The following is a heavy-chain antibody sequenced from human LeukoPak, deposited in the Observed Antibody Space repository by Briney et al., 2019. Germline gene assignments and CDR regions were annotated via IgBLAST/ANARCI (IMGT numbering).Heavy chain of an antibody. D-gene: IGHD3-22*01. CDR1: GGSISSSSYY. J-gene: IGHJ4*02. V-gene: IGHV4-61*02. Sequence: SETLSLTCTVSGGSISSSSYYWSWIRQPAGKGLEWIVRIYTSGSTNYNPSLKSRVTISVDTSKNQFSLKLSSVTAADTAVYYCARIYYYDTTAAAGGYYFDYWGQGTLVTVSS. CDR3: ARIYYYDTTAAAGGYYFDY. CDR2: IYTSGST.